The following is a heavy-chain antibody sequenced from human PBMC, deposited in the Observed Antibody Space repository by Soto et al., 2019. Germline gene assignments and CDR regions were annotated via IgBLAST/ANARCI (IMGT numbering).Heavy chain of an antibody. V-gene: IGHV1-3*01. D-gene: IGHD6-19*01. Sequence: ASVKVSCKASGYTFTSDAMHWVRQAPGQRLEWMGWINAGNGNTKYSQKFQGRVTITRDTSASTAYMELSSLRSEDTAVYYCAREAVAGLFDYWGQGTLVTVSS. CDR2: INAGNGNT. J-gene: IGHJ4*02. CDR3: AREAVAGLFDY. CDR1: GYTFTSDA.